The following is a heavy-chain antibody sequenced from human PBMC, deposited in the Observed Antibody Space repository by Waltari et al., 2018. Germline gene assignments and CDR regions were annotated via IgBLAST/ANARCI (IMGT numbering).Heavy chain of an antibody. Sequence: DVQLVETGGGLIQPGGSLRLSCAASGFTVNNNYMGWVRQAPGRGLEWVAGIYDGDTTFYADSVKGRFTVSTDASKNTLFLQMNSLRADDTAVYYCAVLRFLRWFVDYLGQGLPVTVSS. J-gene: IGHJ4*02. D-gene: IGHD3-3*01. V-gene: IGHV3-53*02. CDR3: AVLRFLRWFVDY. CDR1: GFTVNNNY. CDR2: IYDGDTT.